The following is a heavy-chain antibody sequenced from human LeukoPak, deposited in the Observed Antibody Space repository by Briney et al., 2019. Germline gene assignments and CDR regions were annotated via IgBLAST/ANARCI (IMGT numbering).Heavy chain of an antibody. D-gene: IGHD3-3*01. CDR2: ILYDGSNK. CDR1: GFTFSSYA. CDR3: AKVLRFLEWLFDY. J-gene: IGHJ4*02. V-gene: IGHV3-30*04. Sequence: GRSLRLSCAASGFTFSSYAMYWVRQAPGKGLQWVATILYDGSNKFYVDSVKGRFTISRDNSKNTLYLQMNSLRAEDTAVYYCAKVLRFLEWLFDYWGQGTLVTVSS.